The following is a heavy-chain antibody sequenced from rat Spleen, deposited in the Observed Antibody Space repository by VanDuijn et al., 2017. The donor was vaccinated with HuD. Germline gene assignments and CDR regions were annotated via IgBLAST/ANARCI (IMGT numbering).Heavy chain of an antibody. D-gene: IGHD1-9*01. J-gene: IGHJ2*01. CDR1: GFTFSDYY. CDR2: ISAGGGNT. V-gene: IGHV5-25*01. CDR3: ARRHYGYTDYFDY. Sequence: EVQLVESDGGLVQPGRSLKLSCAASGFTFSDYYMAWVRQAPKKGLEWVASISAGGGNTYYRDSVKGRCTISRDNAKSTLYLQMNSLRSEDTATYYCARRHYGYTDYFDYWGQGVMVTVSS.